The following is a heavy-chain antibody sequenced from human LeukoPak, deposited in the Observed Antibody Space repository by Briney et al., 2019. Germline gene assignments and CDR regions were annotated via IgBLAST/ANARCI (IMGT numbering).Heavy chain of an antibody. CDR1: GFTFSSNW. J-gene: IGHJ6*03. Sequence: PGGSLRLSCAASGFTFSSNWMHWVRQAPGKGLVWVSRINSDGSSTSYADSVKGRFTISRDNAKNTLYLQMNSLRAEDTAVYYCARASYYYYYYMDVWGKGTTVTVSS. CDR3: ARASYYYYYYMDV. V-gene: IGHV3-74*01. CDR2: INSDGSST.